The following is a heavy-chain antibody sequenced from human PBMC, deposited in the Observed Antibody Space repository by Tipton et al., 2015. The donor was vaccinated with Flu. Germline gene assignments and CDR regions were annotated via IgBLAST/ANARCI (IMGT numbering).Heavy chain of an antibody. J-gene: IGHJ4*02. CDR1: GFTFSTYW. D-gene: IGHD2-21*02. CDR3: ARDDPTAEALFDY. CDR2: INSDGSST. Sequence: GSLRLSCAASGFTFSTYWMHWVRQPPGKGLVWVSRINSDGSSTSYADSVKGRFTISRDNAKNTLYLQMNSLRAEDTAVYYCARDDPTAEALFDYWGPGTLVTVSS. V-gene: IGHV3-74*01.